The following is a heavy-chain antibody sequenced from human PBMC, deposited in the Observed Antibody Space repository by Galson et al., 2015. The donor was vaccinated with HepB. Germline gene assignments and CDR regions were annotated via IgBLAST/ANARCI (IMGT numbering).Heavy chain of an antibody. CDR2: ISYDGSNK. D-gene: IGHD3-9*01. Sequence: SLRLSCAASGFTFSSYAMHWVRQAPGKGLEWVAVISYDGSNKYYADSVEGRFTISRDNSKNTLYLQMNSLRAEDTAVYYCASSYYDILTRYYYYGMDVWGQGTTVTVSS. J-gene: IGHJ6*02. V-gene: IGHV3-30-3*01. CDR1: GFTFSSYA. CDR3: ASSYYDILTRYYYYGMDV.